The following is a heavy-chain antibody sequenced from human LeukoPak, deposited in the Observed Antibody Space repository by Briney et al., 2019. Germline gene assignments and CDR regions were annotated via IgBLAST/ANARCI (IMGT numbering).Heavy chain of an antibody. CDR1: GYSISSGYY. J-gene: IGHJ4*02. D-gene: IGHD6-13*01. Sequence: SETESLTCIVSGYSISSGYYWGWIRQPPGKGLEWIGNIHHSGSTYYNPSLKSRVTISVDTTKNQFSLKLSSVTAADTAVYYCARVRKGIAAALQYYFDYWGQGTLVTVSS. V-gene: IGHV4-38-2*02. CDR2: IHHSGST. CDR3: ARVRKGIAAALQYYFDY.